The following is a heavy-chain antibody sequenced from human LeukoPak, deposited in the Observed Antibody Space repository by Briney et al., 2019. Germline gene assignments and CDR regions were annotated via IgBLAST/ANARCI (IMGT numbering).Heavy chain of an antibody. CDR3: ARASDPWLQLT. CDR2: IKQDGSEK. J-gene: IGHJ5*02. CDR1: GFPFSNYW. Sequence: GGSLRLSFAASGFPFSNYWMIWVRQAPGKGLEWVGNIKQDGSEKRYADSVRGRFTISRDNAQTSLYLQMNSLRAEDTAVYYCARASDPWLQLTWGQGTLVTVSS. V-gene: IGHV3-7*05. D-gene: IGHD5-24*01.